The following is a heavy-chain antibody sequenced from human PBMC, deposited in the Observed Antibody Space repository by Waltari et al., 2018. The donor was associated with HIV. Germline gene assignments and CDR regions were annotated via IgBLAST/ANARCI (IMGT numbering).Heavy chain of an antibody. CDR2: IYRTGTT. D-gene: IGHD3-22*01. CDR3: ARDQDYYDSSGYTCYAFDP. V-gene: IGHV4-38-2*02. Sequence: QVRLQESGPGLVKPSETLSLTCSVSGSSISSSYYWGWIRQAPGKGLEWIGSIYRTGTTYYNPSLKSRVSVSLNMSKNQFSLKLSSVTAADTAVYYCARDQDYYDSSGYTCYAFDPWGQGTMVIVSS. CDR1: GSSISSSYY. J-gene: IGHJ3*01.